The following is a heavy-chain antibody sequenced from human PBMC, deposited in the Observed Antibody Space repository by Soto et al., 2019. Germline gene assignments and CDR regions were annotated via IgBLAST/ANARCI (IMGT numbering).Heavy chain of an antibody. Sequence: PGGSLRLSCAASGFNFRNHGMHWVRQAPGKGLEWVAVIWYDGSSQYYADSVKGRFTMSRDNAKYSLTLQMNSLRAEDTAVYYCARNLPAGNPMQFDTWGQGALVTVSS. J-gene: IGHJ4*02. CDR2: IWYDGSSQ. V-gene: IGHV3-33*01. CDR1: GFNFRNHG. CDR3: ARNLPAGNPMQFDT. D-gene: IGHD6-13*01.